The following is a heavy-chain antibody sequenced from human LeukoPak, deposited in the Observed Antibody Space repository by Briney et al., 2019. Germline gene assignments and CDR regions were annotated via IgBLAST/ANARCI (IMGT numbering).Heavy chain of an antibody. D-gene: IGHD4-23*01. V-gene: IGHV3-64*01. CDR2: ISIHGDNT. J-gene: IGHJ4*02. Sequence: GGSLRLSCAASGFTFSSYAMHWVRQAPGKGLESISAISIHGDNTYYANFVKGRFTISRDNSKNTLYLQMDSLRAEDMALYYCARAATPVVTRFGYYFDYWGQGNLVTVSS. CDR3: ARAATPVVTRFGYYFDY. CDR1: GFTFSSYA.